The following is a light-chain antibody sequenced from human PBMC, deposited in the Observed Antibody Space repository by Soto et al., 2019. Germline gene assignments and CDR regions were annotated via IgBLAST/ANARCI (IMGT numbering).Light chain of an antibody. J-gene: IGLJ2*01. Sequence: QSALTQPASVSGSPGQSITISCTGTSSDVGGYNYVSWYQQHPGKAPKLMIYDVSNRPSGVSNRFSGSKSGNTASLTISGLQAEDEADYYCSSYTSSSDVVFGGVTKQTV. CDR1: SSDVGGYNY. CDR2: DVS. CDR3: SSYTSSSDVV. V-gene: IGLV2-14*01.